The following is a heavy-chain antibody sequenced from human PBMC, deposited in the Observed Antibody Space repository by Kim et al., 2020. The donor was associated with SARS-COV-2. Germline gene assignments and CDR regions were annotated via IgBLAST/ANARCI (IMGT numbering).Heavy chain of an antibody. CDR3: ITDGAYRFHS. J-gene: IGHJ4*02. CDR1: GFGFSNAQ. D-gene: IGHD1-26*01. CDR2: ITTKSDGGTT. Sequence: GGSLRLSCAAPGFGFSNAQMNWLRQAPGKGLEWVGHITTKSDGGTTDYPSAVKGRFTISRDDSNNILYLEMSSLKTEDTGIYYCITDGAYRFHSWGQGALVTVSS. V-gene: IGHV3-15*01.